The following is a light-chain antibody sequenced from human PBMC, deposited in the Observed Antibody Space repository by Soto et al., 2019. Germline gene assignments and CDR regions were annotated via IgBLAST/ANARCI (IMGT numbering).Light chain of an antibody. CDR1: SSDVGSNNL. Sequence: QSALTQPASVSGSPGQSLTISCTGTSSDVGSNNLVSWYQQHPGKAPKLMIYEGSKRPSGVSNRFSGSKSGNTASLTISGLQAEDEADYYCCSYAGSSTVVFGGGPKLTVL. J-gene: IGLJ2*01. CDR2: EGS. V-gene: IGLV2-23*01. CDR3: CSYAGSSTVV.